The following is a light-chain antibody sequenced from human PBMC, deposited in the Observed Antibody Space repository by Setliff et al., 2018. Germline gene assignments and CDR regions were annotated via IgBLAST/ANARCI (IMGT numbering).Light chain of an antibody. CDR2: DVN. CDR1: SSDVGSYDL. V-gene: IGLV2-14*01. CDR3: CAYTGSSTYV. Sequence: QSVLTQPASVSGSPGQSITISCSGTSSDVGSYDLVSWYPQHPGTAPKLIISDVNNRPSGVSNRFSGSKSGNTASLTISGLQAEDEAAYYCCAYTGSSTYVCGTGTKVT. J-gene: IGLJ1*01.